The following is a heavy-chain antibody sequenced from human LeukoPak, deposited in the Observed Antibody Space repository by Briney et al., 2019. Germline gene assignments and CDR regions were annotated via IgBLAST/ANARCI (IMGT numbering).Heavy chain of an antibody. CDR1: GFTFSNYN. D-gene: IGHD3-16*01. V-gene: IGHV3-53*01. CDR2: FYSGGIT. CDR3: ATGAPLRF. Sequence: GGSLRLSCAASGFTFSNYNFYWVRQAPGKGLGWVSVFYSGGITYYADSIKGPVTVSSTNSKNTRYLKMTSPTAEDTAVYYCATGAPLRFWGQGTLVTVSS. J-gene: IGHJ4*02.